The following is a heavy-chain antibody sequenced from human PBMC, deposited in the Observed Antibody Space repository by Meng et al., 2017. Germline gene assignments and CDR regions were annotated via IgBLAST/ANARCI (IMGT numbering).Heavy chain of an antibody. D-gene: IGHD2-15*01. Sequence: SETLSLTCTVSGYSISSGYYWGWIRQPPGKGLEWIGSIYHSGSTYYNPSLKSRVTISEDTSKNQFSLKLSSVTAADTAVYYCARVPTLKYCSGGSCYKPSDYWGQGTLVTVSS. CDR3: ARVPTLKYCSGGSCYKPSDY. CDR1: GYSISSGYY. J-gene: IGHJ4*02. CDR2: IYHSGST. V-gene: IGHV4-38-2*02.